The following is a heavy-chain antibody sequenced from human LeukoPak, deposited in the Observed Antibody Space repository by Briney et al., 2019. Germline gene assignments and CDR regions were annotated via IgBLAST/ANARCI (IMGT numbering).Heavy chain of an antibody. Sequence: AGGSLRLSCGASGFTFSSYGMSWVRQAPGKGLEWVSAISGSGGSTYYADSVKGRFTISRDNSKNTLYLQMNSLRAEDTAVYYCAKLQGYCSSTSCYGTYYYYMDVWGKGTTVTISS. CDR3: AKLQGYCSSTSCYGTYYYYMDV. D-gene: IGHD2-2*01. CDR2: ISGSGGST. V-gene: IGHV3-23*01. CDR1: GFTFSSYG. J-gene: IGHJ6*03.